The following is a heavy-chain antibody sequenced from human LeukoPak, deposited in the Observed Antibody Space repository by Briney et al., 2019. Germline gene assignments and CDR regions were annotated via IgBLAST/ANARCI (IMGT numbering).Heavy chain of an antibody. V-gene: IGHV1-8*01. CDR2: MNPNSGNT. J-gene: IGHJ5*02. Sequence: GASVKVSCEASGYTFTSFDINWMRQASGQGLEWMGGMNPNSGNTDYAQKFQGRVTMIRNTSKSTAYMELSSLRSEDTAVYYCALLFRGRIAVAGNHWGQGTLVTVSS. D-gene: IGHD6-19*01. CDR3: ALLFRGRIAVAGNH. CDR1: GYTFTSFD.